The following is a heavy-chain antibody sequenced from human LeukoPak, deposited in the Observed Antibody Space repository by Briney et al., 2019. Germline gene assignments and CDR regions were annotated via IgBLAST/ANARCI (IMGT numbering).Heavy chain of an antibody. CDR3: AKLETFQLYSYFDY. CDR2: IYPGDSDT. J-gene: IGHJ4*02. D-gene: IGHD3-10*01. CDR1: GYNFTSYW. Sequence: GESLKISCKASGYNFTSYWIGWVRQMPGKGLEWKGIIYPGDSDTRYRPSFQGQVTISADKSISTAYLQWSSLKASDTAMYYCAKLETFQLYSYFDYWGQGTLATVSS. V-gene: IGHV5-51*01.